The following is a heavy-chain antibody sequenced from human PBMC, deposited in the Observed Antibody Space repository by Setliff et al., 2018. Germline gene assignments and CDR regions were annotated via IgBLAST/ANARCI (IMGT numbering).Heavy chain of an antibody. Sequence: PAGSLRLSCAASGFSFSGSAVYWVRQASAKGLGWIGRIRCRTDNYATAYAASVRGRFTISRDDSKNTAYLQMNSLKTEDTAVYYCTFARDGYDVFDIWGPGTMVTVSS. CDR1: GFSFSGSA. CDR3: TFARDGYDVFDI. V-gene: IGHV3-73*01. J-gene: IGHJ3*02. CDR2: IRCRTDNYAT. D-gene: IGHD5-18*01.